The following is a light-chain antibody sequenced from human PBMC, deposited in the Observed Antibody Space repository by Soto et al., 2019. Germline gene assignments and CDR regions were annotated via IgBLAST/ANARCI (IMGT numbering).Light chain of an antibody. CDR1: RGHSSYD. V-gene: IGLV4-69*01. CDR3: QTLGTGIRV. Sequence: QLVLTQSPSASASLGASVKLTCTLSRGHSSYDIAWHQQQPEKGPRYLMKLNSDGSHSKGDGIPDRFSGSSSGAERYLTISSLQSEDEADYYCQTLGTGIRVFGGGTKLTVL. J-gene: IGLJ2*01. CDR2: LNSDGSH.